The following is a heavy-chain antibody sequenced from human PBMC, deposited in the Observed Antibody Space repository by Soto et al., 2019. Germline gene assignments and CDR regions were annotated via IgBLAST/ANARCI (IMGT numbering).Heavy chain of an antibody. CDR3: ARVMSDGYIDY. V-gene: IGHV4-34*01. Sequence: SETLSLTCAVYGWSFCGYYWSWIRQPPGKGLEWIGEINHSGSTNYNPSLKSRVTISVDTSKNQFSLKLSSVTAADTAVYYCARVMSDGYIDYWGQGTLVTVSS. D-gene: IGHD5-12*01. J-gene: IGHJ4*02. CDR1: GWSFCGYY. CDR2: INHSGST.